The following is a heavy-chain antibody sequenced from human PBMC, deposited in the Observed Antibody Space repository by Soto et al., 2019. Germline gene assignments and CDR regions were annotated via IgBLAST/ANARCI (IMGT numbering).Heavy chain of an antibody. J-gene: IGHJ6*03. CDR2: IYYSGST. CDR1: GGSISSYY. V-gene: IGHV4-59*08. CDR3: ARHRVIKGGYSGYDRNYYYYMDV. D-gene: IGHD5-12*01. Sequence: SETLSLTCTVSGGSISSYYWSWIRQPPGKGLEWIGYIYYSGSTNYNPSLKSRVTISVDTSKNQFSLKLSSVTAADTAVYYCARHRVIKGGYSGYDRNYYYYMDVWGKGTTVTVSS.